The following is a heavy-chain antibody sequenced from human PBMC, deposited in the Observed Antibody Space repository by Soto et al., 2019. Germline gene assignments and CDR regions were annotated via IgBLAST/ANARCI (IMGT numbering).Heavy chain of an antibody. J-gene: IGHJ4*02. Sequence: EVQLLESGGGLVQPGGSLRLSCAASGFTFSSYAMNWVRQAPGKGLEWVSVMSGSGDSTYYADSVKGRFTISRDNPKNTLYLQMNSLRAEDTAVYDCASRSSSWYFDYWGQGTLVTVSS. V-gene: IGHV3-23*01. CDR2: MSGSGDST. D-gene: IGHD6-13*01. CDR3: ASRSSSWYFDY. CDR1: GFTFSSYA.